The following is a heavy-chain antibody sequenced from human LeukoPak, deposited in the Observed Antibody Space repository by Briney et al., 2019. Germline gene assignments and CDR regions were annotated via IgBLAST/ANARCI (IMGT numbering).Heavy chain of an antibody. J-gene: IGHJ4*02. CDR1: AVSIRSAGYN. Sequence: QLQLQASVTGLMKPSQTLSLTCTLSAVSIRSAGYNWSLLLQHPGNGREWIWYIYYSGSTYYNPSLKRRVIISVDTSKNQFSLKLSSVTAADTAVYYCSRESGPFCPFGHWGQGTLVAVTS. CDR2: IYYSGST. CDR3: SRESGPFCPFGH. V-gene: IGHV4-31*03. D-gene: IGHD1-26*01.